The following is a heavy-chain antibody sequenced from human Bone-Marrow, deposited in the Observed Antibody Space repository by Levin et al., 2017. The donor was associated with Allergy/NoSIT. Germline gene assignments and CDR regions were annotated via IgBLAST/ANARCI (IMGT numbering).Heavy chain of an antibody. Sequence: PSETLSLTCAVYGGSFSGYYWSWIRQPPGKGLEWIGEINHSGRTNNNPSLKSRVTISVDTSKNQFSLKLSSVTAADTAVYYCARGVDTRRLFIGWGQGTLVTVSS. D-gene: IGHD5-18*01. CDR1: GGSFSGYY. CDR2: INHSGRT. CDR3: ARGVDTRRLFIG. V-gene: IGHV4-34*01. J-gene: IGHJ4*02.